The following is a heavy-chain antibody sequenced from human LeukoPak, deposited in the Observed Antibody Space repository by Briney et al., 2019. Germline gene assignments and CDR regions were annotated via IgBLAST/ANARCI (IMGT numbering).Heavy chain of an antibody. V-gene: IGHV1-2*02. J-gene: IGHJ5*02. CDR1: GYTFTGYY. D-gene: IGHD6-19*01. Sequence: ASVKVSCKASGYTFTGYYMHWVRQAPGQGLEWMGWINPNSGGTNYAQKFQGRVTMTRDTSISTAYMELSRLRSDDTAVYYCARVGKQWLAGCSNWFDPWGQGTLVTVSS. CDR3: ARVGKQWLAGCSNWFDP. CDR2: INPNSGGT.